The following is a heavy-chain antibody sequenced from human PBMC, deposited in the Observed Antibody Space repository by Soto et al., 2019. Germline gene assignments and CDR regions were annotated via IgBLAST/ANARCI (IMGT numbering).Heavy chain of an antibody. CDR1: GDSINSGGYF. D-gene: IGHD3-9*01. V-gene: IGHV4-39*01. CDR3: ATHGTYYDILTSYLPGYFDY. Sequence: QLQLLESGPGLVKPSETLSLTCSVSGDSINSGGYFWGWIRQPPGKGLEWIGSINYSGTTHYNLSLTIPYTISVDTSNNQYSMNLNSVTAADTAVYYCATHGTYYDILTSYLPGYFDYWGRGTLVTVSS. CDR2: INYSGTT. J-gene: IGHJ4*02.